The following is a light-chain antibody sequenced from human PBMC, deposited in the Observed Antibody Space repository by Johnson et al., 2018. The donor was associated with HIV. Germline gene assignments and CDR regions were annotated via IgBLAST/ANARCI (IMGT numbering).Light chain of an antibody. CDR2: ENN. CDR3: GTWDSSLSADG. J-gene: IGLJ1*01. CDR1: SSNIGNNY. V-gene: IGLV1-51*01. Sequence: TQPPSVSAAPGQKVTISCSGSSSNIGNNYVSWYQQLPGTAPKLLIYENNKRPSGIPDRFSGSKSGTSATLGITGLQTGDEADYYCGTWDSSLSADGFGTVTKVTVL.